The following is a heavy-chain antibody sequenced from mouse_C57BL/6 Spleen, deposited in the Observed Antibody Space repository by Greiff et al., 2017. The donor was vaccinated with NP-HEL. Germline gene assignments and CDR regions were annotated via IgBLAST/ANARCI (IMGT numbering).Heavy chain of an antibody. CDR1: GYTFTDYE. CDR3: TRLEGWLLPWFAY. Sequence: VQLQQSGAELVRPGASVTLSCKASGYTFTDYEMHWVKQTPVHGLEWIGAIDPETGGTAYNQKFKGKAILTADKSSSTAYMELRSLTSEDSAVYYCTRLEGWLLPWFAYWGQGTLVTVS. CDR2: IDPETGGT. V-gene: IGHV1-15*01. J-gene: IGHJ3*01. D-gene: IGHD2-3*01.